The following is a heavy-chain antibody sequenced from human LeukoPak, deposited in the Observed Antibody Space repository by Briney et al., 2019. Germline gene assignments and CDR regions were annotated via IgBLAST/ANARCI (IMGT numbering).Heavy chain of an antibody. CDR1: GGSISSYY. D-gene: IGHD4-11*01. V-gene: IGHV4-59*08. CDR3: ASGLQFDF. CDR2: IYYSGTT. Sequence: PSETLSLTCSVSGGSISSYYWSWIRQPPGKGLEWIGYIYYSGTTNYTPSLESRVIISVDTSRSQFSLKLSSVTAADTAVYYCASGLQFDFWGQGTLVTVSS. J-gene: IGHJ4*02.